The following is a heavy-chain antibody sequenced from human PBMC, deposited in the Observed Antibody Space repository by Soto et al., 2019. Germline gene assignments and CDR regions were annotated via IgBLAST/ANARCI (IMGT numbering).Heavy chain of an antibody. J-gene: IGHJ3*02. CDR1: GFTFSSYS. D-gene: IGHD3-3*01. Sequence: PGGSLRLSCAASGFTFSSYSMNWVRQAPGKGLEWVSSISSSSSYIYYADSVKGRFTISRDNAKNSLYLQMNSLRAEDTAVYYCAREEYYDFWSGYSQDAFDIWGQGTMVTVSS. CDR3: AREEYYDFWSGYSQDAFDI. CDR2: ISSSSSYI. V-gene: IGHV3-21*01.